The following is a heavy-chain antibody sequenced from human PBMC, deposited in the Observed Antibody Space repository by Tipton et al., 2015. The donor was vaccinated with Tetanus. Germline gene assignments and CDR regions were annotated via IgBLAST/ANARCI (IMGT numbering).Heavy chain of an antibody. J-gene: IGHJ4*02. CDR3: ARAPVVGDFDY. CDR2: INHSGST. CDR1: GGSFSGYY. D-gene: IGHD2-15*01. V-gene: IGHV4-34*01. Sequence: TLSLTCTVYGGSFSGYYWSWIRQPPGKGLEWIGEINHSGSTNYNPSLKSRVTISVDTSKNQFSLKLSSVTAADTAVYYCARAPVVGDFDYWGQGTLVTVSS.